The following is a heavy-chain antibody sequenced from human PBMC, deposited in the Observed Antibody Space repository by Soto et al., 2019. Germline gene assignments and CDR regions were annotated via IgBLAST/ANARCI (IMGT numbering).Heavy chain of an antibody. CDR1: GGYISGYY. J-gene: IGHJ3*02. D-gene: IGHD2-2*01. V-gene: IGHV4-59*01. Sequence: PSETLSLTCTVSGGYISGYYGSWIRQPPGKGLEWIGYIYYSGSTNYNPSLKSRVTISVDTSKNQFSLKLSSVTAADTAVYYCARGRGGWFINQLLNAFDIWGQGTMVTVSS. CDR3: ARGRGGWFINQLLNAFDI. CDR2: IYYSGST.